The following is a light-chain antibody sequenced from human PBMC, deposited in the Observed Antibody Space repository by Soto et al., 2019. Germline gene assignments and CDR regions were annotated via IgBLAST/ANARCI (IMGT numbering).Light chain of an antibody. V-gene: IGKV1-5*01. CDR1: QSISSW. CDR2: DAS. Sequence: DIQMTQSPSTLSASVGDRLTITCRASQSISSWLAWYQQRPGKAPKLLIFDASSLESGVPSRFSGSGSGTDFTLTISRLEPEDFAVYYCQQYGSSPLFTFGPGTKVDIK. J-gene: IGKJ3*01. CDR3: QQYGSSPLFT.